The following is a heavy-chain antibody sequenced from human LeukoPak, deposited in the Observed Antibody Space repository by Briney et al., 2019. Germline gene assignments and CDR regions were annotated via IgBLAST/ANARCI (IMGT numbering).Heavy chain of an antibody. J-gene: IGHJ4*02. V-gene: IGHV4-34*01. CDR2: INHSGSTS. Sequence: SETLSLTCAVYGESFSGYFCNWIRQPPGKGLEWIGEINHSGSTSNHNPSLKSRVTMSVDTSKNQFSLKLSSVTAADTAVYYCARVGDSSGYYWDFDYWGQGTLVTVSP. CDR3: ARVGDSSGYYWDFDY. D-gene: IGHD3-22*01. CDR1: GESFSGYF.